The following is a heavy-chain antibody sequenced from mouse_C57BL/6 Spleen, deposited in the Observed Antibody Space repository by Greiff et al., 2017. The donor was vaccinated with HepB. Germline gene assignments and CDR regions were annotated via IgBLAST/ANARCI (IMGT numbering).Heavy chain of an antibody. Sequence: DVKLVESGGGLVQPGGSMKLSCVASGFTFSNYWMNWVRQSPEKGLEWVAQIRLKSDNYATHYAESVKGRFTISRDDSKSSVYLQMNNLGAEDTGIYYCTAGNYVRQYYLDYWGQGTTLTVSS. V-gene: IGHV6-3*01. D-gene: IGHD5-5*01. CDR3: TAGNYVRQYYLDY. CDR1: GFTFSNYW. CDR2: IRLKSDNYAT. J-gene: IGHJ2*01.